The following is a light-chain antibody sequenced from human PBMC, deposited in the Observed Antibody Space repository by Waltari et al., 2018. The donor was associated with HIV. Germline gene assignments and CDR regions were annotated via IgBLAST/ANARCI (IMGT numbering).Light chain of an antibody. Sequence: SSELTQDPAVSVALGQTVRITCQGDSLRIYYASWYQQKPGRAPVLVIYGKNNRPSGIPDRFSDSSSGNTASLTITGAQAEDEADYYCNSRDSSGNHVVFGGGTRLTVL. J-gene: IGLJ2*01. CDR2: GKN. CDR3: NSRDSSGNHVV. CDR1: SLRIYY. V-gene: IGLV3-19*01.